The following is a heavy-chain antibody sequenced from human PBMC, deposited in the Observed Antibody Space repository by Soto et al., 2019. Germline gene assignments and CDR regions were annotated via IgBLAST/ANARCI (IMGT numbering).Heavy chain of an antibody. V-gene: IGHV4-34*01. Sequence: QVQLQQWGAGLLKPSETLSLTCAVYGGSFSGYYWSWIRQPPGKGMEWIGEINHSGSTNYNPSLKSRVPISVDTSKNQFSLKLSSVTASDTAVYYCARGRAYYDFWSGYRICWFDPWGQGTLVTVSS. J-gene: IGHJ5*02. D-gene: IGHD3-3*01. CDR1: GGSFSGYY. CDR3: ARGRAYYDFWSGYRICWFDP. CDR2: INHSGST.